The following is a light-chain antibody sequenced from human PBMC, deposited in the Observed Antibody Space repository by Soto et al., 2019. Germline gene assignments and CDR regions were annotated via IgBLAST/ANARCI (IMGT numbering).Light chain of an antibody. CDR1: QGIASY. CDR2: AAS. Sequence: DIQMTQSPSSLSASVGDRVTITCRASQGIASYLAWFQQRPGKAPKSLIYAASRLQSGVPSKFSGWGSGTNFTLTISTLQPEDFATYYCQQYHIYPCTFGQGTKVEIK. CDR3: QQYHIYPCT. V-gene: IGKV1-16*02. J-gene: IGKJ2*02.